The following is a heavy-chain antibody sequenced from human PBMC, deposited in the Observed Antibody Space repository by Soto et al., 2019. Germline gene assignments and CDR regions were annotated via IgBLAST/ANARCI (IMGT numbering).Heavy chain of an antibody. J-gene: IGHJ6*02. CDR3: AKHHAARVLTTFSGPFHGMED. V-gene: IGHV3-23*01. CDR1: GFTFTSYA. Sequence: EVLVLESGGGLVQPGGSLRLSCIASGFTFTSYAMGWVRQAPGNRLVWVSGISVRGDTTYYSDSVKSRLTSSSDNSRCAVDLQMNSLRVEDTAVYFSAKHHAARVLTTFSGPFHGMEDWGQGTTVTVSS. D-gene: IGHD3-9*01. CDR2: ISVRGDTT.